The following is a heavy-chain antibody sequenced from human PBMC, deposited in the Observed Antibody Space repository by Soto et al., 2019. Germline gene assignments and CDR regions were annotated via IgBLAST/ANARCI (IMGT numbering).Heavy chain of an antibody. D-gene: IGHD5-18*01. J-gene: IGHJ4*02. CDR3: ARDRAGYSYGTFDY. Sequence: GGSLRLSCAASGFTFSDYYMSWIRQAPGKGLEWVSYISSSSSYTNYADSVKGRFTISRDNAKNSLYLQMNSLRAEDTAVYYCARDRAGYSYGTFDYWGQGTLVTVS. CDR1: GFTFSDYY. V-gene: IGHV3-11*06. CDR2: ISSSSSYT.